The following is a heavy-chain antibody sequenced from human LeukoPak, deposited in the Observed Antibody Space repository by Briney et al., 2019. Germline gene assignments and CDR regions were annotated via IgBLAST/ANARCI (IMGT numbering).Heavy chain of an antibody. CDR2: ISSDSSDI. Sequence: GGSLRLSCAASGFSFSSYIMNWVRQAPGKGLEWVSSISSDSSDIYNADSVKGRFTISRDNAKNSLYLQMNSLRAEDTAVYYCARDLDDSLDYWGQGTLVTVSS. D-gene: IGHD1-1*01. J-gene: IGHJ4*02. V-gene: IGHV3-21*01. CDR3: ARDLDDSLDY. CDR1: GFSFSSYI.